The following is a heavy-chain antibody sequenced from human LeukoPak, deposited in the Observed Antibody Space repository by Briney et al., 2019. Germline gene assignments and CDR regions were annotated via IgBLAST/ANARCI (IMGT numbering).Heavy chain of an antibody. CDR2: INHSGST. V-gene: IGHV4-34*01. D-gene: IGHD2-15*01. CDR3: ARGRGVTPGYCSGGSCYNWFDP. CDR1: GGSFSGYY. J-gene: IGHJ5*02. Sequence: SETLSLTCAVYGGSFSGYYWSWNRQPPGKGLEWIGEINHSGSTNYNPSLKSRVTISVDTSKNQFSLKLSSVTAADTAVYYCARGRGVTPGYCSGGSCYNWFDPWGQGTLVTVSS.